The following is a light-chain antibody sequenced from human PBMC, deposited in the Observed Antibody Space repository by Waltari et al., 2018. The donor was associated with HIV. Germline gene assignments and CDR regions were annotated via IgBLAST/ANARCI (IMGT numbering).Light chain of an antibody. Sequence: HSALSQTHSVSGSPGHSLTISCPGTIIDLGSYNLASWYQQYPGRAPKLIIYEVNKRPSGVSDRFSGSKSGNRASLTVAGVKVEDEADYYCCSYAGGRVFVLFGGGTRLTV. CDR1: IIDLGSYNL. V-gene: IGLV2-23*02. CDR2: EVN. J-gene: IGLJ2*01. CDR3: CSYAGGRVFVL.